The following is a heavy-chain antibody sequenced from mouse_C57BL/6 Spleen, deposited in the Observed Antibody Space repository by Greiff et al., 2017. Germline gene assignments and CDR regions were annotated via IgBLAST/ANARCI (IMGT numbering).Heavy chain of an antibody. CDR2: IRNKANGYTT. J-gene: IGHJ1*03. V-gene: IGHV7-3*01. Sequence: DVMLVESGGGLVQPGGSLSLSCAASGFTFTDYYMSWVRQPPGKALEWLGFIRNKANGYTTEYSASVKGRFTISRDNSQSILYLQMNALRAEDSATYYCARFPHYYGSSYGGYFDVWGTGTTVTVSS. D-gene: IGHD1-1*01. CDR1: GFTFTDYY. CDR3: ARFPHYYGSSYGGYFDV.